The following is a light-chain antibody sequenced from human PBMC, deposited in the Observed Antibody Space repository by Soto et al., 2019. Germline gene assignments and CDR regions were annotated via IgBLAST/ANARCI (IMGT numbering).Light chain of an antibody. J-gene: IGLJ1*01. CDR3: NSLSAAGSSYV. V-gene: IGLV2-14*01. CDR1: SSDVGSHNH. Sequence: QSALTQPASVSGSPGQSFAISCTGTSSDVGSHNHVSWYQQYPGKAPKLMIYEVSNRPSGVSARFSGSKFGSTASLTISGLQAEDEADYYCNSLSAAGSSYVFGPGTKLTVL. CDR2: EVS.